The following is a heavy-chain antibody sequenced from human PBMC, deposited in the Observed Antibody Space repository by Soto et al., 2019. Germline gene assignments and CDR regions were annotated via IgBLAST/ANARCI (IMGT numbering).Heavy chain of an antibody. J-gene: IGHJ6*02. CDR2: ISSNGGST. CDR1: GXTFSSYA. D-gene: IGHD5-18*01. Sequence: GGSLRLSCAASGXTFSSYAMHWVRQAPGKGLEYVSAISSNGGSTYYANSVKGRFTISRDNSRNTLDLQMNNLRTEDTGVYFCARDIYSYGSVGTPDIWGQGTTVTVSS. CDR3: ARDIYSYGSVGTPDI. V-gene: IGHV3-64*01.